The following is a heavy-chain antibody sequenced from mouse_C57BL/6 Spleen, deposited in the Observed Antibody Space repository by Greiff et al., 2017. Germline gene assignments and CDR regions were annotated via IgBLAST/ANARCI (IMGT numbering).Heavy chain of an antibody. V-gene: IGHV1-39*01. Sequence: EVQLQQSGPELVKPGASVKISCKASGYSFTDYYMNWVKQSIGKSLEWIGVINPTYGTTSYNQKFKGKATLTVDQSSSTAYMQLNSVTSEDSAVYYCARRGLQRDFDYWGQGTTLTVSS. CDR1: GYSFTDYY. J-gene: IGHJ2*01. CDR3: ARRGLQRDFDY. CDR2: INPTYGTT.